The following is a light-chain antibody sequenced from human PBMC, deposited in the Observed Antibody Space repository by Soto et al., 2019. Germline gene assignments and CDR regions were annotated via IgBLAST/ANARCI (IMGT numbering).Light chain of an antibody. CDR3: QQYDNLPIT. J-gene: IGKJ5*01. CDR1: QDISNY. Sequence: DIRMTQSPSSLSEAVGDRVTITCQASQDISNYLNWYQQKPGKAPKLLIYDASNLETGAPSRFSGSGSGTDFSFTIRSLQPEDIATYYCQQYDNLPITFGQGTRLEIK. CDR2: DAS. V-gene: IGKV1-33*01.